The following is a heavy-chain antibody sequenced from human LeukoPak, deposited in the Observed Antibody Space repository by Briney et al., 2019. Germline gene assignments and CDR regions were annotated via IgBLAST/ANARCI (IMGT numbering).Heavy chain of an antibody. CDR3: ASARGVWGSYRHRFGYYFDY. J-gene: IGHJ4*02. V-gene: IGHV4-39*01. CDR1: GGSISSSSYY. Sequence: PSETLSLTCTVSGGSISSSSYYWGWIRQPPGKGLEWIGSIYYSGSTYYNPSLKSRVTISVDTSKNQFSLKLSSVTAADTAVYYCASARGVWGSYRHRFGYYFDYWGQGTLVTVSS. CDR2: IYYSGST. D-gene: IGHD3-16*02.